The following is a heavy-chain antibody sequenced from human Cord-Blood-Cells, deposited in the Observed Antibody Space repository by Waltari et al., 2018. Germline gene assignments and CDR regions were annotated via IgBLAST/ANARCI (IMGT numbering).Heavy chain of an antibody. V-gene: IGHV4-39*01. CDR1: GGSISSSSYY. CDR2: IYYRGST. J-gene: IGHJ5*02. D-gene: IGHD3-10*01. CDR3: ASLTDYYGSGSYYNTWFDP. Sequence: QLQLQESGPGLVKPSETLSLTCTVSGGSISSSSYYWGWIRQPPGKGLEWIGSIYYRGSTYSNPSLKSRVTISVDTSKNQFSLKLSSVTAADTAVYYCASLTDYYGSGSYYNTWFDPWGQGTLVTVSS.